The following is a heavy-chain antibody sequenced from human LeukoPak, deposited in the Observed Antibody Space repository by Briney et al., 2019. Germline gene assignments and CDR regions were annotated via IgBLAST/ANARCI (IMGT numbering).Heavy chain of an antibody. CDR3: ARGGVHRRLRRRSFWFDP. CDR2: INHSGST. V-gene: IGHV4-34*01. D-gene: IGHD1-1*01. CDR1: GGSFSGYY. J-gene: IGHJ5*02. Sequence: SETLSLTCAVYGGSFSGYYWSWIRQPPGKGLEWIGEINHSGSTNYNPSLKSRVTISVDTSKNQFSLKLSSVTAADTAVYYCARGGVHRRLRRRSFWFDPWGQGTLVTVSS.